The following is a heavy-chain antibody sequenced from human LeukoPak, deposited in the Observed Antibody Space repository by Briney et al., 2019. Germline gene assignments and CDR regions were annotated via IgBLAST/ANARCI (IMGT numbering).Heavy chain of an antibody. Sequence: GGSLRLSCAASGFTFNTYWMHWVRQAPGKGLVWVSRINSDGRRTTYADSLKGRFTISRDNAKNTLYLQMNSLRAEDTAVCYCARDLDYGGNSNFDDWGQGTLVTVSS. V-gene: IGHV3-74*01. D-gene: IGHD4-23*01. J-gene: IGHJ4*02. CDR1: GFTFNTYW. CDR3: ARDLDYGGNSNFDD. CDR2: INSDGRRT.